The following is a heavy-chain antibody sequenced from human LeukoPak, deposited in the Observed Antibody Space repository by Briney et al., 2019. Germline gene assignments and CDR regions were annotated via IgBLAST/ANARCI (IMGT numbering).Heavy chain of an antibody. CDR2: IKQDGSEK. V-gene: IGHV3-7*01. D-gene: IGHD4-23*01. Sequence: GGSLRLSCAASGFTFSSYWMSWVRQAPGKGLEWVANIKQDGSEKYYVDSVKGRFTISRDNAKNSLYLQMNSLRAEDTAAYYCARDNSVEDIAWWFDPWGQGTLVTVSP. CDR3: ARDNSVEDIAWWFDP. J-gene: IGHJ5*02. CDR1: GFTFSSYW.